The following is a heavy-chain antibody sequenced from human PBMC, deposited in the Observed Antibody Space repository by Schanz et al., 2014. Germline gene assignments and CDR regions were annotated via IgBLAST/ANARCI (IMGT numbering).Heavy chain of an antibody. D-gene: IGHD7-27*01. V-gene: IGHV3-11*01. CDR1: GFNFNDFH. Sequence: QVQLVESGGGVVQPGRSLRLSCAASGFNFNDFHMSWIRQAPGKGLELVSYTTPSGSAIYYADSVKGRFTISRDNAKNSLYLEMTSLRGEDTAVYYCARENLNWEAFDIWGQGTVVTVSS. J-gene: IGHJ3*02. CDR2: TTPSGSAI. CDR3: ARENLNWEAFDI.